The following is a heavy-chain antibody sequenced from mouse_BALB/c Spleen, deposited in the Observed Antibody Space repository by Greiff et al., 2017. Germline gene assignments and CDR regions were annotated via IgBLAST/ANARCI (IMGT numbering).Heavy chain of an antibody. V-gene: IGHV3-8*02. D-gene: IGHD1-1*01. CDR2: ISYSGST. CDR3: ARWGYYGSSYSAWFAY. Sequence: EVNLVESGPSLVKPSQTLSLTCSVTGDSITSGYWNWIRKFPGNKLEYMGYISYSGSTYYNPSLKSRISITRDTSKNQYYLQLNSVTTEDTATYYCARWGYYGSSYSAWFAYWGQGTLVTVSA. CDR1: GDSITSGY. J-gene: IGHJ3*01.